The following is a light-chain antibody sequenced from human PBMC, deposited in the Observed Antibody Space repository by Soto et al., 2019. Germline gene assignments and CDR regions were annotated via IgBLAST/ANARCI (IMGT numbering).Light chain of an antibody. V-gene: IGLV1-51*01. CDR1: TSNIGNDF. CDR3: RTLDATMSAGV. J-gene: IGLJ3*02. Sequence: QSVLTQPPSVSAAPGQKVTISCSGSTSNIGNDFVSWYQQFPGTAPKLLIYDNDHRPSGIPDRFSGSKSGTSATLGITGLQAGEEADYYCRTLDATMSAGVFGGWTQLTVL. CDR2: DND.